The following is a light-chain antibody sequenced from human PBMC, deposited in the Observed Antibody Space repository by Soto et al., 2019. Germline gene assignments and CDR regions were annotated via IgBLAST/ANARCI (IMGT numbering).Light chain of an antibody. CDR3: AAWDDSLNGRV. J-gene: IGLJ1*01. CDR2: YDN. CDR1: DSNIGSNS. Sequence: QSVLTQPPSASGTAGQVVTISCSGGDSNIGSNSVYWYQQLPGTAPKLLIYYDNLRPSGVPDRISGSKSGTSASLAISGLQSDDEADYYCAAWDDSLNGRVFGTGTKLTVL. V-gene: IGLV1-44*01.